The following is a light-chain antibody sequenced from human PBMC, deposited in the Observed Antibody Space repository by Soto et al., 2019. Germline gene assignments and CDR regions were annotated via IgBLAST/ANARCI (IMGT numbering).Light chain of an antibody. CDR2: DTS. Sequence: EIVLTQPPATLPLSPGERATLSCRASQIVNGFLAWYQQRPGQAPRLLIYDTSKRATGIPARFSGGGSGTDFTLTIDSLGPEDSAVYYCQQRAIFGQGTRLEI. V-gene: IGKV3-11*01. CDR1: QIVNGF. J-gene: IGKJ5*01. CDR3: QQRAI.